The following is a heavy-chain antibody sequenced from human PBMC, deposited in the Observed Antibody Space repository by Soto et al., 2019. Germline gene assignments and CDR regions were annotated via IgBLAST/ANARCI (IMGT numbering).Heavy chain of an antibody. J-gene: IGHJ4*02. Sequence: PGGSLRLSCAASGFSFSSSAMHWVRQAPGKGLEWVAAISHDEIINYCAGSVKGRFTISRDNSKNTLYLQMNSLRVEDTAVYYCARRGPDYYDNSGYYYFDYWGQGTLVTVSS. CDR1: GFSFSSSA. CDR2: ISHDEIIN. V-gene: IGHV3-30-3*01. D-gene: IGHD3-22*01. CDR3: ARRGPDYYDNSGYYYFDY.